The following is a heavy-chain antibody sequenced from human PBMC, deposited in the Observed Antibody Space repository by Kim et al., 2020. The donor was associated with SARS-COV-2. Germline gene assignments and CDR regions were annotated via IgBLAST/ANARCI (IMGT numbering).Heavy chain of an antibody. J-gene: IGHJ4*02. D-gene: IGHD3-22*01. CDR3: AKDLFRGRAPTRSAGGKKVDETSIVVVGGGFDY. CDR1: GFTFSSYG. V-gene: IGHV3-30*18. CDR2: ISYDGSNK. Sequence: GGSLRLSCAASGFTFSSYGMHWVRQAPGKGLEWVAVISYDGSNKYYADSVKGRFTISRDNSKNTLYLQMNSLRAEDTAVYYCAKDLFRGRAPTRSAGGKKVDETSIVVVGGGFDYWGQGTLVTVSS.